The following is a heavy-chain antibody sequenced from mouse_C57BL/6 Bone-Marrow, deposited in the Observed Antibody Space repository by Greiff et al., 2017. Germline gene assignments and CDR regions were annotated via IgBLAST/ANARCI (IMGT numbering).Heavy chain of an antibody. Sequence: VQLQHSGAELVKPGASVKLSCKASGYTFTSYWMHWVKQRPGQGLEWIGMIHPISGSTNYNEKFKSKATLPVDKSSSTAYMQLSSLTSDDAAVYYCASRLWLRRRRFAYWGQGTLVTVSA. CDR1: GYTFTSYW. CDR3: ASRLWLRRRRFAY. V-gene: IGHV1-64*01. J-gene: IGHJ3*01. D-gene: IGHD2-2*01. CDR2: IHPISGST.